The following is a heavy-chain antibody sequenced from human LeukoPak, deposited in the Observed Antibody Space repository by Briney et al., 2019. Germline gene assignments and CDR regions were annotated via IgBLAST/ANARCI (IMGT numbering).Heavy chain of an antibody. D-gene: IGHD6-25*01. J-gene: IGHJ4*02. CDR3: ARGLPRIAARFWTDY. CDR1: GGSFSCYY. Sequence: PSETLSLTCGVYGGSFSCYYWWWLHQPPGKGLEWMGEIHHSGSTNYNPSLKSRVTISVDKSKNQFSLKLSSVTAADTAVYYCARGLPRIAARFWTDYWGQGTLVTVSS. V-gene: IGHV4-34*01. CDR2: IHHSGST.